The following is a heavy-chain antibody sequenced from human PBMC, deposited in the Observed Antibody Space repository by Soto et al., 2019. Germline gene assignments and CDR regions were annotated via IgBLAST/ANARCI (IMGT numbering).Heavy chain of an antibody. Sequence: EVQLLESGGGLVQPGGSLRLSCAASGFTFSSSVMNWVRQAPGRVLEWVSGISGSGSSTDYADSVRGRFTISRDNSKNRLYLQMSSLGAADTAVYYCAKGAGGSGPIRLDYWGQGTLVSVSS. V-gene: IGHV3-23*01. CDR1: GFTFSSSV. CDR3: AKGAGGSGPIRLDY. CDR2: ISGSGSST. D-gene: IGHD3-10*01. J-gene: IGHJ4*02.